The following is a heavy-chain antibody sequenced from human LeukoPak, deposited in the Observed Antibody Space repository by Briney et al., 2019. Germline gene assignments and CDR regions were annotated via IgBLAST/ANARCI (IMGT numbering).Heavy chain of an antibody. CDR2: IKEDETEK. CDR1: GFTFSNHW. J-gene: IGHJ4*02. D-gene: IGHD3-16*01. V-gene: IGHV3-7*03. CDR3: AKDLAAHFDY. Sequence: PGGSLRLSCAASGFTFSNHWMSWVRQAPGKGLEWVASIKEDETEKYYVDSVKGRFTISRDNSKNTLYLQMNSLRAEDTAVYYCAKDLAAHFDYWGQGTLVTVSS.